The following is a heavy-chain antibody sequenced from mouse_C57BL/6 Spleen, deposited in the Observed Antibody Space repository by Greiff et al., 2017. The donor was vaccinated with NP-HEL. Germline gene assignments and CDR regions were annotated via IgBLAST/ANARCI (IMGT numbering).Heavy chain of an antibody. CDR3: ARKGYDYDRDFDY. Sequence: VQLQQSGPELVKPGASVKISCKASGYTFTDYYMNWVKQSHGKSLEWIGDINPNNGGTSYNQKFKGKATLTVDKSSSTAYMELRSLTSEDSAVYYCARKGYDYDRDFDYWGQGTTLTVSS. CDR2: INPNNGGT. CDR1: GYTFTDYY. V-gene: IGHV1-26*01. J-gene: IGHJ2*01. D-gene: IGHD2-4*01.